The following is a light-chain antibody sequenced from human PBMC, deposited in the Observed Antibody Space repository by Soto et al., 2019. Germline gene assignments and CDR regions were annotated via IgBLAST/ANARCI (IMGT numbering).Light chain of an antibody. CDR2: GAY. Sequence: IVMQPSPASLSVYQGARASLSCMASESVSSNFAGWYQQKPGQTPRLLIFGAYTRASGIPGRFSGSGSGTEFTLTISSLQSEDFAVYYCQQYDDWPSFGQGSKVDI. J-gene: IGKJ1*01. CDR1: ESVSSN. CDR3: QQYDDWPS. V-gene: IGKV3-15*01.